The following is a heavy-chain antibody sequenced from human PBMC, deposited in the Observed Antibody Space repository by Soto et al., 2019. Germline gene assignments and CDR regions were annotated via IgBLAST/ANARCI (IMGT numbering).Heavy chain of an antibody. CDR1: GGSVSSGSYY. V-gene: IGHV4-61*01. CDR3: ARVGSGWRIDY. CDR2: IYYSGST. Sequence: QVQLQESGPGLVKPLETLSLTCTVSGGSVSSGSYYWSWIRQPPGKGLEWIGYIYYSGSTNYNPPLTSRVTISVDTSKNQFSLKLSSVTAADTAVYYCARVGSGWRIDYWGQGTLVTVSS. J-gene: IGHJ4*02. D-gene: IGHD6-19*01.